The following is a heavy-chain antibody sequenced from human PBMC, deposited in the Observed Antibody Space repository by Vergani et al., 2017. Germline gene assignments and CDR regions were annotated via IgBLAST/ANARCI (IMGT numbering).Heavy chain of an antibody. D-gene: IGHD2-8*01. CDR3: ARHPRDDIVLMVYAIRSYGMDV. V-gene: IGHV5-10-1*03. Sequence: EVQLVQSGAEVKKPGESLRISCKGSGYSFTSYWISWVRQMPGKGLEWRGRIVPSDSYTNYSPSFQGHVTISADKSISTAYLQWSSLKASDTAMYYCARHPRDDIVLMVYAIRSYGMDVWGQGTTVTVSS. CDR2: IVPSDSYT. CDR1: GYSFTSYW. J-gene: IGHJ6*02.